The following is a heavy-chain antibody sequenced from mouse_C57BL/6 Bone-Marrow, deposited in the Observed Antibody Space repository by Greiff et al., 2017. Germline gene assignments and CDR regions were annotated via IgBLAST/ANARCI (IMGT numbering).Heavy chain of an antibody. CDR3: ARHEVEVEIYPYWYFDV. D-gene: IGHD1-3*01. J-gene: IGHJ1*03. CDR2: FYPGSGSI. CDR1: GYTFTEYT. Sequence: QVQLKESGAELVKPGASVKLSCKASGYTFTEYTIHWVKQRSGQGLEWIGWFYPGSGSIKYNEKFKDKAPLTADKSSRTVYMELSSLTSEDSAVYFCARHEVEVEIYPYWYFDVWGTGTTVTVSS. V-gene: IGHV1-62-2*01.